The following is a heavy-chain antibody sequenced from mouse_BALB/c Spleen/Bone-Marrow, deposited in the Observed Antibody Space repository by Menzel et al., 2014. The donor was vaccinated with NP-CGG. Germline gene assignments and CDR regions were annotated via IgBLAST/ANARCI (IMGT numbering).Heavy chain of an antibody. CDR3: TRYTYGDYPYYYAMDY. J-gene: IGHJ4*01. CDR1: GYTFTSYY. CDR2: INPSNGGT. D-gene: IGHD2-13*01. Sequence: QVQLQQSGAELVKPGASVKLSCKASGYTFTSYYMYWVKQRPGQGLEWIGGINPSNGGTNFNEKFKSKATLTVDKSSSAAYMQPGSLTSEDSAVYYCTRYTYGDYPYYYAMDYWGQGTSVTVSS. V-gene: IGHV1S81*02.